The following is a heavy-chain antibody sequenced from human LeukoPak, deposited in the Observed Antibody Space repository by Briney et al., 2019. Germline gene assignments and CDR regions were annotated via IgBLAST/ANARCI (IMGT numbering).Heavy chain of an antibody. CDR1: GGSFSGYY. D-gene: IGHD6-19*01. Sequence: SETLSLTCAVYGGSFSGYYWSWIRQPPGKGLEWIGEINHSGSTNYNPSLKSRVTISVDTSKNQFSLKLSSVTAADTAVYYCASFYSSGWYEAIDYWGQGTLVTVSS. CDR2: INHSGST. V-gene: IGHV4-34*01. CDR3: ASFYSSGWYEAIDY. J-gene: IGHJ4*02.